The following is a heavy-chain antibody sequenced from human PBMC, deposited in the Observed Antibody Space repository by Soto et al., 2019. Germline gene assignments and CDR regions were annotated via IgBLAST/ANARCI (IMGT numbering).Heavy chain of an antibody. CDR1: RFTFSGYW. V-gene: IGHV3-7*01. J-gene: IGHJ3*02. CDR2: IKEDGSEK. Sequence: EVQLVESGGDLVQPGGSLRLSCADSRFTFSGYWMYWVRQAPGKGLEWVANIKEDGSEKNYVDSVRGRFTISRDNAKNSLYLQMNSLRAEDTAVYYCARGARIWGQGTMVPVSS. CDR3: ARGARI.